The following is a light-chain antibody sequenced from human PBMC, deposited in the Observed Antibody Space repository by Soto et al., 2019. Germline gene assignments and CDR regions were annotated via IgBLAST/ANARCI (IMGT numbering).Light chain of an antibody. J-gene: IGKJ4*01. CDR2: GVS. CDR3: QQHNNWPLT. CDR1: ESVSNK. Sequence: EIVMTQSPGTLSVSPGERATLSCRASESVSNKLAWYQQKPGQAPRLLIYGVSTRATGIPARFSGSGSGTEFTLTISSLQSEDSAVYYCQQHNNWPLTFGGGTKVELK. V-gene: IGKV3-15*01.